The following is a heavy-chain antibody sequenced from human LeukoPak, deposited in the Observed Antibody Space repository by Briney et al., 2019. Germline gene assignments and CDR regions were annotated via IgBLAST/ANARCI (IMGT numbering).Heavy chain of an antibody. V-gene: IGHV1-69*04. J-gene: IGHJ3*02. CDR2: IIPILGIA. CDR3: AREELYVWGSSVAFDI. D-gene: IGHD3-16*01. Sequence: SVTVSCKASGGTFSSYAISWVRQAPGQGLEWMGRIIPILGIANYAQKFQGRVTITADKSTSTAYMELSSLRSEDTAVYYCAREELYVWGSSVAFDIWGQGTMVTVSA. CDR1: GGTFSSYA.